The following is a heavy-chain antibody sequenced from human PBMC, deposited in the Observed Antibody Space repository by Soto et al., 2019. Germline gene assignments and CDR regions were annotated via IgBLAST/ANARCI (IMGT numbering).Heavy chain of an antibody. CDR2: ISYDGSNK. CDR3: AKDRGVGATTEYYFDY. V-gene: IGHV3-30*18. J-gene: IGHJ4*02. Sequence: RWSLRLSCAASVFTFSSYGMHWVRQASGKGLEWVAVISYDGSNKYYADSVKGRFTISRDNSKNTLYLQMNSLRAEDTAVYYCAKDRGVGATTEYYFDYWGQGTLVTVSS. CDR1: VFTFSSYG. D-gene: IGHD1-26*01.